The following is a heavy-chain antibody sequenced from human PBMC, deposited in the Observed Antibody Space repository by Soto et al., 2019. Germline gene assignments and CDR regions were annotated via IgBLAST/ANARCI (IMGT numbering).Heavy chain of an antibody. V-gene: IGHV3-11*06. CDR2: ISSRRSFT. Sequence: QVQLVESGGGVVKPGGSLRLSCAASGFTFSDYYMSWIRQAPGKGLEWVSDISSRRSFTNYADSVKGRFTISRDNAKNSLYLQMNSLRAEDTAVYYCARAGEGIAAADENYWGQGTLVTVSS. J-gene: IGHJ4*02. CDR1: GFTFSDYY. D-gene: IGHD6-25*01. CDR3: ARAGEGIAAADENY.